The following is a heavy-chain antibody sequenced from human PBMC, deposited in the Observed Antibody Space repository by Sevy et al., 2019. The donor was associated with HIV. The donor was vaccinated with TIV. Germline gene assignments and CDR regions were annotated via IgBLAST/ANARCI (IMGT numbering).Heavy chain of an antibody. V-gene: IGHV3-74*01. CDR3: GIGTRGVVDH. CDR2: INSDG. J-gene: IGHJ4*02. CDR1: GFTFSNSW. Sequence: GGSLRLSCAASGFTFSNSWMHWVRQGPGKGLVWVARINSDGQSYADSVKGRFTISRDNVKNTLFLQMNSLTTEDTAVYFCGIGTRGVVDHWGQGTLVTVSS. D-gene: IGHD3-10*01.